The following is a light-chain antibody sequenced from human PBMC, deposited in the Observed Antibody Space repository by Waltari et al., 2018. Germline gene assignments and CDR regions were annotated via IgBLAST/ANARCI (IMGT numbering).Light chain of an antibody. CDR3: GVWDSSLSSVV. V-gene: IGLV1-51*01. J-gene: IGLJ2*01. Sequence: QSVLTQPPSVSAAPGQRVTISCSGSGSTLGSNYVSWYQHFPGTAPKLLIYNNNQRPSGIPDRFSGSTSDTSATLAITGLQTGDEADYHCGVWDSSLSSVVFGGGTKLTVL. CDR1: GSTLGSNY. CDR2: NNN.